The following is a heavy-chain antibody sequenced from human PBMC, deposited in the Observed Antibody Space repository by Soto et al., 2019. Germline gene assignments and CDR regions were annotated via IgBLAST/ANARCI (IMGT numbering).Heavy chain of an antibody. CDR2: INPNSGGT. CDR3: ARNLRVTIFGVTRLTFDP. J-gene: IGHJ5*02. CDR1: GYTFTGYY. Sequence: ASVKVSCKASGYTFTGYYMHWVRQAPGQGLEWMGWINPNSGGTNYAQKFQGWVTMTRDTSISTAYMELSRLRSDDTAVYYCARNLRVTIFGVTRLTFDPWGQGTLVTVSS. D-gene: IGHD3-3*01. V-gene: IGHV1-2*04.